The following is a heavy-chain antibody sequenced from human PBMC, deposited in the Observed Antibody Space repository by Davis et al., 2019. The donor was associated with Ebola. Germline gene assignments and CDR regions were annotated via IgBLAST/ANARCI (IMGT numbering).Heavy chain of an antibody. D-gene: IGHD5-18*01. CDR1: GYTFTSYA. CDR3: ARESAEHTTMAKPFDY. J-gene: IGHJ4*02. Sequence: SVKVSCKASGYTFTSYAMHWVRQAPGQRLEWMGGIIPIFGTANYAQKFQGRVTITADESASTAYMELSSLRSEDTAVYYCARESAEHTTMAKPFDYWGQGTLVAVSS. V-gene: IGHV1-69*13. CDR2: IIPIFGTA.